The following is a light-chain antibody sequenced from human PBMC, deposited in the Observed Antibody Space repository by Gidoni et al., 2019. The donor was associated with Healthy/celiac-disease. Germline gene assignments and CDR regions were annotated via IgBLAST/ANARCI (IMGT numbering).Light chain of an antibody. J-gene: IGLJ3*02. V-gene: IGLV1-36*01. CDR2: YDD. Sequence: QSVLPQPPSVSESPRHRVTISCSGSSSNIGNNAVNWYQQLPGKAPKLLIYYDDLLPSGVSDRFSGSKSGTSASLAISGLQSEDEADYYCAAWDDRLNGPVFGGGTKLTVL. CDR1: SSNIGNNA. CDR3: AAWDDRLNGPV.